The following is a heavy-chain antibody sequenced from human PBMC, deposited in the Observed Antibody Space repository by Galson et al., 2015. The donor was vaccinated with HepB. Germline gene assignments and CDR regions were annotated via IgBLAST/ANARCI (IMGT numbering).Heavy chain of an antibody. CDR1: GFTFRRSG. V-gene: IGHV3-33*01. D-gene: IGHD7-27*01. Sequence: SLRLSCAASGFTFRRSGMHWVRQTPGQGLEWVAVIWHDGSNQFYAKSVKGRFTVSRDNSKNTLYLQMNSLRGDDTAMYFCARGANRGTGHDAFDLWGRGTMVTVSS. CDR3: ARGANRGTGHDAFDL. J-gene: IGHJ3*01. CDR2: IWHDGSNQ.